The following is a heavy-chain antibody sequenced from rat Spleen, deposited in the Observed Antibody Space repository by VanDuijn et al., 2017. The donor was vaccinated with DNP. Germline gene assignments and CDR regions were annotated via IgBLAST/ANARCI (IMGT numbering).Heavy chain of an antibody. D-gene: IGHD1-1*01. V-gene: IGHV5-22*01. J-gene: IGHJ2*01. CDR1: GFTFSDYY. Sequence: EVQLVESGGGLVQPGRSLTLSCAASGFTFSDYYMAWVRQAPKKGLEWVASINYDGSSIYYGDSVKGRFTVSRDDAKRTLYLQMDSLRSEDTATYYCARDSYSAPFDYWGQGVMVSVSS. CDR3: ARDSYSAPFDY. CDR2: INYDGSSI.